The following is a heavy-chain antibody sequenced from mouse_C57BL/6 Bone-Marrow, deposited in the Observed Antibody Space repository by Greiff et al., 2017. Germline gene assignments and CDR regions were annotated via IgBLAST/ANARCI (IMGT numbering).Heavy chain of an antibody. CDR2: IDTENGDT. V-gene: IGHV14-4*01. D-gene: IGHD1-1*01. J-gene: IGHJ3*01. CDR1: GFNIKDDY. Sequence: EVQLQQSGAELVRPGASVKLSCTASGFNIKDDYMHWVKQRPEQGLEWIGWIDTENGDTEYASKFQGKATITADTSSNTAYLQLSSLTSEDTAVYYCTTDYGSSSWFAYWGQGTLVTVSA. CDR3: TTDYGSSSWFAY.